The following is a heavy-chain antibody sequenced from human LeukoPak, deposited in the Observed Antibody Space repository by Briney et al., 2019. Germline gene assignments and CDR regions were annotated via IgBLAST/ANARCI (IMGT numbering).Heavy chain of an antibody. Sequence: SETLSLTCTVSGGSISGYYWSWIREPPEEGVEWIGYVYSSGITDYNPSLKGRVTVSVDTSKNQFSLKLTSVTAAGAAVYYFARHMSGGAFEFWGQGTLVTVSS. CDR1: GGSISGYY. CDR3: ARHMSGGAFEF. J-gene: IGHJ3*01. CDR2: VYSSGIT. D-gene: IGHD3-10*02. V-gene: IGHV4-59*08.